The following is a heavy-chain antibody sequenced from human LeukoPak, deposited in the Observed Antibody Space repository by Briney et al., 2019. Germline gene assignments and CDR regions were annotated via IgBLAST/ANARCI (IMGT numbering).Heavy chain of an antibody. CDR1: GFTFSNYG. D-gene: IGHD2-2*01. J-gene: IGHJ4*02. CDR2: IWGDGSNE. Sequence: PGGSLRLSCAASGFTFSNYGMHWVRQAPGKGLEWVAVIWGDGSNEYYADSVKGRFTFSRDNAKNTLYLQMNSLRAEDTAVYYCAKRGVVPTIKTFASGGQGALVTVS. V-gene: IGHV3-33*06. CDR3: AKRGVVPTIKTFAS.